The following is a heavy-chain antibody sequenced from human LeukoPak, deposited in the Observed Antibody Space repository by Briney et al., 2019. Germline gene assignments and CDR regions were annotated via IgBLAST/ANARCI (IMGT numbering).Heavy chain of an antibody. D-gene: IGHD6-6*01. Sequence: ASVKVSCKASGYTFTSYYMHWVRQAPGQGLEWMGIINPSGGSTSYAQKFQGRVTMTRDTSTSTVYMELSSLRSEDTVVYYCARDGPRIAALGEDFDYWGQGTLVTVSS. CDR3: ARDGPRIAALGEDFDY. V-gene: IGHV1-46*01. CDR2: INPSGGST. CDR1: GYTFTSYY. J-gene: IGHJ4*02.